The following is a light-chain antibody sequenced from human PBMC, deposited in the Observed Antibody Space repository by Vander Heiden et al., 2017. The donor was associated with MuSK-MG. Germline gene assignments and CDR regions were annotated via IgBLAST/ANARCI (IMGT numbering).Light chain of an antibody. CDR3: RQSLETPLT. J-gene: IGKJ4*01. CDR2: LGS. V-gene: IGKV2-28*01. Sequence: DIVMTQSPLSLSVTPGEPASISCRSSQSLLHSNGYNYLNWYLQKPGQSPQLLIYLGSDRASGVPDRFSGSGSGTDFTLKISRVEAEDVGLYYCRQSLETPLTFGGGTKVEIK. CDR1: QSLLHSNGYNY.